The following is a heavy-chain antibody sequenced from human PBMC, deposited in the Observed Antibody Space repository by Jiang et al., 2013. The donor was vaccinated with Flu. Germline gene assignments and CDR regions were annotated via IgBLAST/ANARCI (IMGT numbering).Heavy chain of an antibody. V-gene: IGHV7-4-1*02. J-gene: IGHJ4*02. CDR2: INTNTGNP. D-gene: IGHD3-10*01. Sequence: PGQGLEWMGWINTNTGNPTYAQGFTGRFVFSLDTSVSTAYLQISSLKAEDTAVYYCAREDGSGSYLVDYWGQGTLVTVSS. CDR3: AREDGSGSYLVDY.